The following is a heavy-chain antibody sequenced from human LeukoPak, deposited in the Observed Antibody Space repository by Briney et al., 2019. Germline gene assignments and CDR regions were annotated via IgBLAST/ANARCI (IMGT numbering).Heavy chain of an antibody. D-gene: IGHD6-13*01. CDR1: GLTVSSNY. CDR3: GRGQLDAYYYYYGLDI. CDR2: IYTGVST. V-gene: IGHV3-66*01. Sequence: PGGSLRLSCAASGLTVSSNYMNWVRQAPGRGLEWVSVIYTGVSTYYADSVKGRFTISRDNSKNTLYLQMNSLRAEDTGVYYCGRGQLDAYYYYYGLDIWGQGTTVTVSS. J-gene: IGHJ6*02.